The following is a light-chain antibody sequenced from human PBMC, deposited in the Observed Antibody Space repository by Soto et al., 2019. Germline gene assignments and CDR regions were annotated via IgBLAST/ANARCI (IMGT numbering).Light chain of an antibody. CDR2: DAS. Sequence: EIMMTQSPVTLSVSPGERATLSCRASQSVNSNLAWYQQKPGQAPRLLIYDASTRATGIPARFSGSGSGTEFTLSISSLQSEDFAVYYCHQYNNWPPITFGQGTRLEIK. CDR3: HQYNNWPPIT. J-gene: IGKJ5*01. V-gene: IGKV3-15*01. CDR1: QSVNSN.